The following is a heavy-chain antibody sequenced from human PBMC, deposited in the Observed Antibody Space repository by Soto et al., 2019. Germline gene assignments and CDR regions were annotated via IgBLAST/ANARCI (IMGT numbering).Heavy chain of an antibody. V-gene: IGHV3-11*01. Sequence: QVQLVESGGGLVKPGGSLRLSCAASGFTFSDSYMSWIRQAPGKGLEWVSYISSSDSIIYYSVSVKGRFIISRDNAKNSLYLQMNSLRAEDTAVYYCARDLGYYDSSGYFDYWGQGTLVTVSS. CDR3: ARDLGYYDSSGYFDY. CDR2: ISSSDSII. CDR1: GFTFSDSY. J-gene: IGHJ4*02. D-gene: IGHD3-22*01.